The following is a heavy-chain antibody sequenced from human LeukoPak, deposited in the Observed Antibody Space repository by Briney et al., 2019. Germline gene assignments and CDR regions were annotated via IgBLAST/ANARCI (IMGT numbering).Heavy chain of an antibody. J-gene: IGHJ4*02. D-gene: IGHD1-26*01. V-gene: IGHV3-49*03. CDR1: GFTFGDYA. CDR2: IRSKTYGGTG. CDR3: TRSESGTYKGGFDF. Sequence: PGGSLRLSCTASGFTFGDYAMNWLRQAPGKGLEWVGFIRSKTYGGTGEYAASVKGRFTISRDDSKSIAHLQMNSLKTEDTAVYYCTRSESGTYKGGFDFWGQGTLVTVSS.